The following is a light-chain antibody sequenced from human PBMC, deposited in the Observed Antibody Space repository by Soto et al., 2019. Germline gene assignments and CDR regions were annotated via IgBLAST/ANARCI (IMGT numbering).Light chain of an antibody. CDR2: EAS. Sequence: DIHLTQSPSFLSASVGARVTITSRARQGITIFLAWYQQKPGKAPKFLIYEASTLQWGVPSRFSGSGSGTEFTLTFSSMQPEDFATYYCQQLNSYPLSVGGGTKVEIK. CDR1: QGITIF. J-gene: IGKJ4*02. CDR3: QQLNSYPLS. V-gene: IGKV1-9*01.